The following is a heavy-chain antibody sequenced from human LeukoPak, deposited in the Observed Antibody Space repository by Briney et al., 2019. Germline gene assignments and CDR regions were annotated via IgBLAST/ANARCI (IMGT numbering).Heavy chain of an antibody. V-gene: IGHV3-15*07. CDR3: TTGIRGD. D-gene: IGHD3-3*02. Sequence: GGSLRLSCAASGFIVTNAWMNWVRQAPGRGLEWVGRIQSKTDGGKTDYAAPVKGRFTISRDDSKNTLYLQMNSLKTEDTAIYYCTTGIRGDWGQGTLVTVSS. CDR2: IQSKTDGGKT. CDR1: GFIVTNAW. J-gene: IGHJ4*02.